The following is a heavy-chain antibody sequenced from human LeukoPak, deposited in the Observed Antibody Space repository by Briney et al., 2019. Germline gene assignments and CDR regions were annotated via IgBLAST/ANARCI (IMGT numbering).Heavy chain of an antibody. J-gene: IGHJ3*02. CDR1: GFSFSNNY. CDR2: IYSGGST. CDR3: ARGQSGDPAFDI. Sequence: GGSLRLSCEASGFSFSNNYMTWVRQAPGKGVEWVSVIYSGGSTYYCDSVEGGFTISRDNSSNTLNLQMNSLRAEDTAVYFCARGQSGDPAFDIWGQGTMVTVSS. V-gene: IGHV3-53*01. D-gene: IGHD4-17*01.